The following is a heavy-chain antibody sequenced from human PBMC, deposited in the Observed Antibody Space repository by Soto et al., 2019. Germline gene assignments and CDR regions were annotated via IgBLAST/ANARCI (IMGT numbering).Heavy chain of an antibody. CDR1: GFNFGDYA. CDR3: AKGINFSGSERQVTN. Sequence: EVYLAESGGGLIQPGRSLRLSCTATGFNFGDYAMHWVRQGPGKGLEWVSSISWNSDRVDYADSVKGRFTMSRDNAKKSLFLQMNSLTSEDTALYFCAKGINFSGSERQVTNWGQGTLVTVSS. D-gene: IGHD1-1*01. J-gene: IGHJ4*02. CDR2: ISWNSDRV. V-gene: IGHV3-9*01.